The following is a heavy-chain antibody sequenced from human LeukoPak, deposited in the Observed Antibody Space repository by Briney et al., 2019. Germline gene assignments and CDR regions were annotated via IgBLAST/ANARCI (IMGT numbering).Heavy chain of an antibody. CDR1: GGSISSSNW. Sequence: SETLSLTCAVSGGSISSSNWWSWVRQPPGKGLEWIGDIFHDGTTNFNPSLKSRLTISTDKSKNQFSLKLSSVTAADTAVYYCARDAAPSSYGMDVWGQGTTVTVSS. J-gene: IGHJ6*02. CDR2: IFHDGTT. CDR3: ARDAAPSSYGMDV. V-gene: IGHV4-4*02. D-gene: IGHD6-25*01.